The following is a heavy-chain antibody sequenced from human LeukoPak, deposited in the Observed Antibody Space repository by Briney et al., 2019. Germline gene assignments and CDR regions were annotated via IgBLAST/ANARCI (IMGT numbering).Heavy chain of an antibody. CDR1: GFTFSSYA. V-gene: IGHV3-23*01. D-gene: IGHD3-10*01. J-gene: IGHJ3*02. Sequence: PGGSLRLSCAASGFTFSSYAMSWVRQAPGKGLEWVSGISGSGDNTYYADSVKGRFNISRDSSKNTLYLQMSSLRVEDTAVYYCASQGRGAFDIWGQGTMVTVS. CDR2: ISGSGDNT. CDR3: ASQGRGAFDI.